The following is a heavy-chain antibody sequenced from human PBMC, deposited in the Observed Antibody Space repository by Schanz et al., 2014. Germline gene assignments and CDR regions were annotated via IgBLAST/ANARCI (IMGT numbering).Heavy chain of an antibody. D-gene: IGHD6-13*01. J-gene: IGHJ6*02. CDR1: GFTFNSYA. V-gene: IGHV3-23*01. CDR2: ISHSGGSK. Sequence: DVQLLESGGGLVQPGGSLRLSCAASGFTFNSYAMTWVRQAPGKGLEWVSSISHSGGSKYYADSVKGRFTISRDNSENTLYLQMNSLSADDTAVCYCAREEGWGIAAAGPKHYYYGMDVWGQGTTVAVS. CDR3: AREEGWGIAAAGPKHYYYGMDV.